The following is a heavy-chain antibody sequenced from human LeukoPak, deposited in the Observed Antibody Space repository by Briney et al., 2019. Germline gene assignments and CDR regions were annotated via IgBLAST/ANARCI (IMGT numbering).Heavy chain of an antibody. CDR1: GFTFSSYA. V-gene: IGHV3-23*01. J-gene: IGHJ4*02. CDR2: ISGAGSAA. D-gene: IGHD3-10*01. Sequence: GGSLRLSCAASGFTFSSYAMTWVRQAPGKGLEWVSTISGAGSAAYYADSVKGRFIISRDNSKNTLYLQMNSLGAEDSAVYYCARDTLPGSYYRKFDYWGQGTLVAVSS. CDR3: ARDTLPGSYYRKFDY.